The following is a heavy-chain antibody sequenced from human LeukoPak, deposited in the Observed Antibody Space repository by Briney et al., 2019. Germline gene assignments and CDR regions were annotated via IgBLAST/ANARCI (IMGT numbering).Heavy chain of an antibody. D-gene: IGHD6-19*01. V-gene: IGHV3-7*05. CDR2: IKQDGSEK. CDR1: GFTFSSYW. Sequence: GGSLRLSCAASGFTFSSYWMSWVRQAPGKGLEWVANIKQDGSEKYYVDSVKGRFTIPRDNAKNSLYLQMNSLRAEDTAVYYCARDLRKGIAVAGSDYWGQGTLVTVSS. CDR3: ARDLRKGIAVAGSDY. J-gene: IGHJ4*02.